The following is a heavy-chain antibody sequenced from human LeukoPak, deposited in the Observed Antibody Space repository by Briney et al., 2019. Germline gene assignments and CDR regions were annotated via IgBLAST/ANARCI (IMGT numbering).Heavy chain of an antibody. CDR2: INPNSGGT. D-gene: IGHD4-11*01. V-gene: IGHV1-2*02. J-gene: IGHJ5*02. CDR1: GYSFTGYY. Sequence: ASVKVSCKASGYSFTGYYMHWVRQAPGQGLEWMGWINPNSGGTNYAQKFQGRVTMTRDTSISTAYMELSRLRSDDTAVYYCARDRETTYSNALYSWFDPWGQGTLVTVSS. CDR3: ARDRETTYSNALYSWFDP.